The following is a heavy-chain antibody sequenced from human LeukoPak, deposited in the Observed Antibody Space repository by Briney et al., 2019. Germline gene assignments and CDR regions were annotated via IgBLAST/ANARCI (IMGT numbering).Heavy chain of an antibody. V-gene: IGHV4-34*01. CDR2: INHSGST. CDR3: ARGEWELGY. CDR1: GGSFSGYY. D-gene: IGHD1-26*01. J-gene: IGHJ4*02. Sequence: SETLSLTCAVYGGSFSGYYWSWIPQPPGKGLEWIGEINHSGSTNYNPSLKSRVTISVDTSKNQFSLKLSSVTAADTAVYYCARGEWELGYWGQGTLVTVSS.